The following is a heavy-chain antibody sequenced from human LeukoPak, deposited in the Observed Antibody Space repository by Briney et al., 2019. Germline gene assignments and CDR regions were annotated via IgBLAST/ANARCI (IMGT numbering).Heavy chain of an antibody. V-gene: IGHV3-30*02. Sequence: PGGSLRLSCAASGFTFSSYGMHWVRQAPGKGLEWVAFIRYDGSNKYYADSVKGRFTISRDNSKNTLYLQMNSLRAEDTAVYYCAKSLPPRPERRYFDPRKKNDAFDIWGQGTMVTVSS. CDR2: IRYDGSNK. CDR1: GFTFSSYG. CDR3: AKSLPPRPERRYFDPRKKNDAFDI. D-gene: IGHD3-9*01. J-gene: IGHJ3*02.